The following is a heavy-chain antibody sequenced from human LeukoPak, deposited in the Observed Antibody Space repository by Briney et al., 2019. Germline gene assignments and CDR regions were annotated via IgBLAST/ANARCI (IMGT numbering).Heavy chain of an antibody. CDR3: ASSAAARYGLWYFDL. J-gene: IGHJ2*01. Sequence: PSETLSLTCTVSGDSISSYYWSWIRQPPGKGLEWIGYTYSSANTNDNPSLKSRVTISIDTSKNQFSLKLSSVTAADTAVYYCASSAAARYGLWYFDLWGRGTLVTVSS. D-gene: IGHD6-13*01. V-gene: IGHV4-59*08. CDR2: TYSSANT. CDR1: GDSISSYY.